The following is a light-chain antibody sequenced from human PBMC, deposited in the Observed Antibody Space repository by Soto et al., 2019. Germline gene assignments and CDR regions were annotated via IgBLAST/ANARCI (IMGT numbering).Light chain of an antibody. Sequence: QSALNRPASVSGSPGQSITISCTGTSSDVGGFNYVSWYQQHPGKAPKLMIYDVTNRPSGVSYRFSGSKSGNTASLTISGLQAEDEADYYCNSYTSSSTYVFGTGTKVTVL. J-gene: IGLJ1*01. V-gene: IGLV2-14*03. CDR2: DVT. CDR1: SSDVGGFNY. CDR3: NSYTSSSTYV.